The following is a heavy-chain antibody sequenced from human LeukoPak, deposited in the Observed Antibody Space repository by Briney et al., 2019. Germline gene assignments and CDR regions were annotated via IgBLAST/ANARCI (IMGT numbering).Heavy chain of an antibody. CDR2: IYTSGST. CDR3: ARHHYYYYYMDV. CDR1: GGSISSYY. Sequence: PSETLSLTCTVSGGSISSYYWSWIRQPPGKGLEWIGYIYTSGSTNYNPSLKSRVTISVDTSKNQFSLKLSSVTAADTAVYYCARHHYYYYYMDVWGKGTTVTVSS. V-gene: IGHV4-4*09. J-gene: IGHJ6*03.